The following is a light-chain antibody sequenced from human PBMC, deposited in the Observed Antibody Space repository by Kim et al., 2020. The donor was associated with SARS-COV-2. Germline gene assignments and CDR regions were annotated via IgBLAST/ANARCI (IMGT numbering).Light chain of an antibody. J-gene: IGKJ5*01. V-gene: IGKV3-15*01. CDR3: QQYYNWPPP. Sequence: MAPGERATLSCRASQSVSSNLAWYQQKPGQAPRLLIFGASTRATGVPARFSGSGSGTDFTLTISSLQSEDFAVYYCQQYYNWPPPFGQGTRLEIK. CDR1: QSVSSN. CDR2: GAS.